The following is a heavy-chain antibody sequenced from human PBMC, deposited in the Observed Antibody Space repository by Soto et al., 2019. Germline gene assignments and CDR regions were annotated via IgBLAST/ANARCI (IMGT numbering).Heavy chain of an antibody. Sequence: GASVKVSCKASGGTFSSYAISWVRQAPGQGLEWMGGIIPIFGTANYAQKFQGRVTITADESTSTAYMELSNLRSEDTAVYYCARHPGGVAGPGGYFDYWGQGTLVTVSS. CDR3: ARHPGGVAGPGGYFDY. V-gene: IGHV1-69*13. CDR1: GGTFSSYA. CDR2: IIPIFGTA. J-gene: IGHJ4*02. D-gene: IGHD6-19*01.